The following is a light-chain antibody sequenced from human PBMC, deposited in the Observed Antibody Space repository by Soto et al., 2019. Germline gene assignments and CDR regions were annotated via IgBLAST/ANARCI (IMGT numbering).Light chain of an antibody. J-gene: IGKJ1*01. V-gene: IGKV3-15*01. Sequence: EIVMTQSPGTLSLSPGERATLYCRASQRLSSNLAWYQQRPGQAPRLLIYGASIRATDIPARFIGSGSGTEFTLTISSLQSEDFAVYYCQQYINWPRTFGQGTKVDI. CDR1: QRLSSN. CDR2: GAS. CDR3: QQYINWPRT.